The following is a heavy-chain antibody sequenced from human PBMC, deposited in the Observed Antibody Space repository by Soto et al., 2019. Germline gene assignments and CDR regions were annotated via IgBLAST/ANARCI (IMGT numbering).Heavy chain of an antibody. CDR3: ARDQGIAAAGTGYFQH. CDR2: IIPILGIA. D-gene: IGHD6-13*01. V-gene: IGHV1-69*04. J-gene: IGHJ1*01. CDR1: GGTFSSYT. Sequence: QVQLVHSGAEVKKPGSSVKVSCKASGGTFSSYTISWVRQAPGQGLEWMGRIIPILGIANYAQKFQGRVTITADKSTSTAYMELSSLRSEDTAVYYCARDQGIAAAGTGYFQHWGQGTLVTVSS.